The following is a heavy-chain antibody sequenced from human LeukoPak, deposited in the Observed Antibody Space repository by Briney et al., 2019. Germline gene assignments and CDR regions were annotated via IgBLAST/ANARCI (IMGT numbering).Heavy chain of an antibody. Sequence: GGCLRLSCAASGFTFSSYGMHWVRQAPGKGLEWVAFMRFDGSYKYFADSVKGRFTISRDNAKNSLYLQMNSLRAEDTAVYYCAELGITMIGGVWGKGTTVTISS. CDR2: MRFDGSYK. D-gene: IGHD3-10*02. CDR3: AELGITMIGGV. J-gene: IGHJ6*04. V-gene: IGHV3-30*02. CDR1: GFTFSSYG.